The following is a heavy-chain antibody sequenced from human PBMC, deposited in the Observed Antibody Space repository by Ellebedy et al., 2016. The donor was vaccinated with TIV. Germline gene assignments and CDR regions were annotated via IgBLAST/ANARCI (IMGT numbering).Heavy chain of an antibody. J-gene: IGHJ4*02. Sequence: MPSETLSLTCTVSGGSISSGGYYWSWIRQHPGKGLEWIGYMYHSGRTNYNPSLKSRVTIAADTSKNQFSLKLSSVTAADTAVYYCATAPGDYFEYWGQGTLVTVSS. V-gene: IGHV4-31*03. CDR1: GGSISSGGYY. CDR2: MYHSGRT. D-gene: IGHD4-17*01. CDR3: ATAPGDYFEY.